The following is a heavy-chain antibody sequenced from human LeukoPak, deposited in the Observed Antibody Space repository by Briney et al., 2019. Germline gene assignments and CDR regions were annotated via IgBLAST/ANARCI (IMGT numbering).Heavy chain of an antibody. CDR3: ATSGTPSYYYYMDV. D-gene: IGHD2-15*01. Sequence: GESLKISCKGSGYSFTAFWIAWVRQMPGKGLEWMGIIYPSDSDTRYSPSFQGQVTISADKSISTAYLQWSSLKASDTAMYYCATSGTPSYYYYMDVWGKGTTVTVSS. J-gene: IGHJ6*03. CDR2: IYPSDSDT. CDR1: GYSFTAFW. V-gene: IGHV5-51*01.